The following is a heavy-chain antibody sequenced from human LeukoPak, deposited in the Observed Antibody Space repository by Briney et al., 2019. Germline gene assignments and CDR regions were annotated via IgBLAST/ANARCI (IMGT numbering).Heavy chain of an antibody. Sequence: SETLSLTCAVYGGSFSGYYWSWVRQPPGKGLEWIGEISHSGSSNYNPSLKSRVIMSVDMSKSQFSLKLSSVTAADTAVYYCAREYTLYRSGWFLDYWGQGTVVTVSS. V-gene: IGHV4-34*01. CDR3: AREYTLYRSGWFLDY. D-gene: IGHD6-13*01. J-gene: IGHJ4*02. CDR2: ISHSGSS. CDR1: GGSFSGYY.